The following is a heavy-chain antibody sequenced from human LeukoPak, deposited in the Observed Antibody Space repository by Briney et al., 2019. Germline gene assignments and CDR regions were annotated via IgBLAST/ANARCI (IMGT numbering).Heavy chain of an antibody. CDR1: GFTFSSYW. Sequence: GGSLRLSCAASGFTFSSYWMSWVRQAPGKGLEWVANIKQDGSEKYYVDSVKGRFTISRDNAKNSLYLQMNSLRAEDTAVYYCARDENSNYYDSSGYYGYWGQGTLVTVSS. CDR3: ARDENSNYYDSSGYYGY. D-gene: IGHD3-22*01. CDR2: IKQDGSEK. J-gene: IGHJ4*02. V-gene: IGHV3-7*04.